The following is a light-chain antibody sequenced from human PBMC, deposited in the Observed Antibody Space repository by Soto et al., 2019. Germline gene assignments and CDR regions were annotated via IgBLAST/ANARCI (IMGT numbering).Light chain of an antibody. J-gene: IGKJ1*01. CDR2: GAS. V-gene: IGKV3-20*01. Sequence: EILITQSPATLSVSPGERVTLSCRASQSVSNDFLAWYQQKPGQATRLIIYGASTRANDVPDRFSGSGSGADFTLTISRLEPEDFAVYYCQQYGSSPPRTFGQGTKVDIK. CDR3: QQYGSSPPRT. CDR1: QSVSNDF.